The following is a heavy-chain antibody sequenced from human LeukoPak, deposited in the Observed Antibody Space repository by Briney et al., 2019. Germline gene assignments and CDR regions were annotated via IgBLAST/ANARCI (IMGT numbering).Heavy chain of an antibody. CDR2: ISSSGSTI. D-gene: IGHD6-6*01. J-gene: IGHJ4*02. CDR1: GFTFSSYE. Sequence: GGSLRLSCAASGFTFSSYEMNWVRQAPGKGLEWISYISSSGSTIYYADSVKGRFTISRDNAKNSLYLQMYSLSAEDTAVYYCARGGVAARPSGYWGQGTLITVSS. CDR3: ARGGVAARPSGY. V-gene: IGHV3-48*03.